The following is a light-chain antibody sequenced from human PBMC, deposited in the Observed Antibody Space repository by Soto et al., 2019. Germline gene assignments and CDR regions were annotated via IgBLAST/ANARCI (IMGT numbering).Light chain of an antibody. V-gene: IGKV3-15*01. CDR3: HQYNNWPPWT. CDR2: DIS. J-gene: IGKJ1*01. Sequence: EVVMTQSPATLSVSPGERATLSCRASQTVSRNLAWYQQRPGQAPRLLIYDISNRATGVPARFSGSGSETEFTLTISSLQSEDFAVYYCHQYNNWPPWTFGQGTKVDIK. CDR1: QTVSRN.